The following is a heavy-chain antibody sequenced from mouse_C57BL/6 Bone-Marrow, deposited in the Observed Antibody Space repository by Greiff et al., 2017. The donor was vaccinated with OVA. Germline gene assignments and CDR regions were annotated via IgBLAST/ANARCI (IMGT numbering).Heavy chain of an antibody. V-gene: IGHV5-17*01. CDR2: ISSGSSTI. D-gene: IGHD2-5*01. J-gene: IGHJ4*01. CDR3: ARPYYSNFYYAMDY. CDR1: GFTFSDYG. Sequence: EVQLVESGGGLVKPGGSLKLSCAASGFTFSDYGMHWVRQAPEKGLEWVAYISSGSSTIYYADTVKGRFTISRDNAKNTLFLPMTSLRSEDTAMYYCARPYYSNFYYAMDYWGQGTSVTVSS.